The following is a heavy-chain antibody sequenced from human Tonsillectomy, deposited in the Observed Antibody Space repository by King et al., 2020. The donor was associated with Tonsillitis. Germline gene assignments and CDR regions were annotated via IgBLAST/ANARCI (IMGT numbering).Heavy chain of an antibody. V-gene: IGHV3-30*18. CDR1: GFTFGNFG. D-gene: IGHD3-10*01. J-gene: IGHJ6*02. Sequence: VQLVESGGGVVQPGRSLRLSCAASGFTFGNFGMHWVRQAPGKGLEWVAVIAYDGSNKYYAESVKGRFTISRDNSKNTLYLQMNSLIAEDTAVYYCAKEVVSWSYLFIQNYYYYGMDVWGQGTTVTVSS. CDR2: IAYDGSNK. CDR3: AKEVVSWSYLFIQNYYYYGMDV.